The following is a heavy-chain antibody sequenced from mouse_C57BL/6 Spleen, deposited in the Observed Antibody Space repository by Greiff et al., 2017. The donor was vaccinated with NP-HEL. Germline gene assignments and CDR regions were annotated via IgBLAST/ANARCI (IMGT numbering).Heavy chain of an antibody. CDR1: GYAFSSYW. D-gene: IGHD2-3*01. CDR2: IYPGDGDT. Sequence: VQLQQSGAELVKPGASVKISCKASGYAFSSYWMNWVKQRPGKGLEWIGQIYPGDGDTNYNGKFKGKATLTADKSSSTAYMQLSSLTSEDFAVYFCARSGDGYYVGAYWGQGTLVTVSA. V-gene: IGHV1-80*01. J-gene: IGHJ3*01. CDR3: ARSGDGYYVGAY.